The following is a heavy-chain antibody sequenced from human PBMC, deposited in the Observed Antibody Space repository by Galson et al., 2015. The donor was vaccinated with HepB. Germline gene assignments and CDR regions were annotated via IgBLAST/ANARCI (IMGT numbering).Heavy chain of an antibody. CDR2: IYYSGST. V-gene: IGHV4-61*01. D-gene: IGHD2-21*01. Sequence: SETLSLTCTVSGGSVSSGSYYWSWIRQPPGTGLEWIGYIYYSGSTNYNPSLKSRVTISVDTSKNQFSLKLSSVTAADTAVYYCARELRANCGGDCYSLFEWGQGTLVTVSS. J-gene: IGHJ4*02. CDR1: GGSVSSGSYY. CDR3: ARELRANCGGDCYSLFE.